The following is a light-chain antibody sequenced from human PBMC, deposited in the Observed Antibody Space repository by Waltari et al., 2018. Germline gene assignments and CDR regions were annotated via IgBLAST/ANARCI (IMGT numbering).Light chain of an antibody. Sequence: QSVLTQPPSASGTPGQRVTIACSGSSSNIRRNPVNWYQQLPGTAPKLLIYTNNQRPSGVPGRFSGSKSGTSASLAISGLQSEDEADYYCAAWDDSLKRVVFGGGTKLTVL. CDR3: AAWDDSLKRVV. J-gene: IGLJ2*01. V-gene: IGLV1-44*01. CDR2: TNN. CDR1: SSNIRRNP.